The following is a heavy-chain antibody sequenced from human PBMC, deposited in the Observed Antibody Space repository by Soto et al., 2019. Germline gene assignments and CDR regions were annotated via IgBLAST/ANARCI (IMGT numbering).Heavy chain of an antibody. CDR3: ARHRGPMVRGVITNWFDP. D-gene: IGHD3-10*01. CDR1: GGSISSSSYY. V-gene: IGHV4-39*01. Sequence: SETLSLTCTVSGGSISSSSYYWGWIRQPPGKGPEWIGSIYYSGSTYYNPSLKSRVTISVDTSKNQFSLKLSSVTAADTAVYYCARHRGPMVRGVITNWFDPWGQGTLVNVSS. J-gene: IGHJ5*02. CDR2: IYYSGST.